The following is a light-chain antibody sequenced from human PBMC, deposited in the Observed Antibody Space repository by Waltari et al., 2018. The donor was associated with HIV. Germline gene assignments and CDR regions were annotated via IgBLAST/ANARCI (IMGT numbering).Light chain of an antibody. CDR1: QDIRNE. Sequence: AIQMTQSPSSLSASVGDRVTITCRASQDIRNELGWYQQKPGKAPNRLIHAASHLQDGVPSRFSGSGSGTDFTLTISSLQPEDFATYYCLQDYNYPWTFGQGTKVEIK. CDR2: AAS. V-gene: IGKV1-6*01. J-gene: IGKJ1*01. CDR3: LQDYNYPWT.